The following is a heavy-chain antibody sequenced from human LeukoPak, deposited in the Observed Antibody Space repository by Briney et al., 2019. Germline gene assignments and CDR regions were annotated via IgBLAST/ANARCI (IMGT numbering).Heavy chain of an antibody. J-gene: IGHJ3*02. CDR3: GGGAAAASLGYAFDI. CDR2: ISGSVRST. D-gene: IGHD6-13*01. Sequence: GGSLRLSCAASGFTFNNYAMNWVRQAPGKGLDWVSGISGSVRSTYYADSVKGRFTISRDNAKNSLYLQMNSLRAEDTAVYYCGGGAAAASLGYAFDIWGQGTMVTVSS. V-gene: IGHV3-23*01. CDR1: GFTFNNYA.